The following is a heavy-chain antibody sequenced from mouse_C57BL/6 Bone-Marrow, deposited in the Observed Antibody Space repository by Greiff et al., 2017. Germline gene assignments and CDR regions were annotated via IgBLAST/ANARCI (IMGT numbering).Heavy chain of an antibody. CDR3: AREGDYSNYYFDY. CDR1: GYAFSSYW. Sequence: VQLQQSGAELVKPGASVKISCKASGYAFSSYWMNWVKQRPGKGLEWIGQIYPGDGDTNYNGKFKGKATLTADKSSSTAYMQLSSLTSEDSAVYFCAREGDYSNYYFDYWGQGTTLTVSS. J-gene: IGHJ2*01. V-gene: IGHV1-80*01. D-gene: IGHD2-5*01. CDR2: IYPGDGDT.